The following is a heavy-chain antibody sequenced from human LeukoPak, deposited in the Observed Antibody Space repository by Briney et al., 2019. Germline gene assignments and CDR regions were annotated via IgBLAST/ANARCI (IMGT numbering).Heavy chain of an antibody. Sequence: ASVKVSCKASGYTFTSYYMHWVRQAPGQGLEWMGIINPSGGSTSYAQKFQGRVTMTRDTSTSTVYMELSSLRSEVTAVYYCARTGGSYPDLLWYLDLWGRGTLVTVSS. CDR2: INPSGGST. CDR3: ARTGGSYPDLLWYLDL. CDR1: GYTFTSYY. J-gene: IGHJ2*01. D-gene: IGHD1-26*01. V-gene: IGHV1-46*01.